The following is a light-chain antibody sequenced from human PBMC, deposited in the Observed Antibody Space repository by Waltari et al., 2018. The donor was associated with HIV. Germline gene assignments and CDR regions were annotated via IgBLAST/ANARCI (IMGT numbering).Light chain of an antibody. CDR2: SNH. J-gene: IGLJ2*01. CDR1: ASHLVRKS. Sequence: VLTHPPPPPATPGPRVTLPCSARASHLVRKSLSWYHQVPGPAPKLLIYSNHRRPSGVPERYSGSKSGTSASLAIYGLQSEDEADYYCASWDDSLNVMLFGGGTKLTV. V-gene: IGLV1-44*01. CDR3: ASWDDSLNVML.